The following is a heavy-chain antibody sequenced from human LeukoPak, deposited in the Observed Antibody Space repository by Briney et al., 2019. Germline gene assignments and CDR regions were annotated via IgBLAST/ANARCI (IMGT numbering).Heavy chain of an antibody. Sequence: GGSLRLSCAASGFTFSSYSMNWVRQAPGQGLEWVSSISSTSHYIYYADSVTGRFTISRDNAKNSVYMQMNSLRAEDTAVYSCARQRRYCSGDSCYQRTFDFWGQGTLVTVSS. CDR1: GFTFSSYS. CDR3: ARQRRYCSGDSCYQRTFDF. CDR2: ISSTSHYI. V-gene: IGHV3-21*01. D-gene: IGHD2-15*01. J-gene: IGHJ4*02.